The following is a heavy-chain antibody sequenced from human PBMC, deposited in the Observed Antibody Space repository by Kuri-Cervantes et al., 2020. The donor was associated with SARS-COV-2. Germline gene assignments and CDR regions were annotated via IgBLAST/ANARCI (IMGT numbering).Heavy chain of an antibody. D-gene: IGHD3-9*01. Sequence: ASVKVSCKASGYTFTGYYMHWVRQAPGQGLEWMGWINPNSGGTNYAQKFQGWVTMTRDTSISTVYMELSRLRSDDTAVYYCARDGRTYYGILTGYSISYYFDHWGQGALVTVSS. CDR2: INPNSGGT. CDR1: GYTFTGYY. V-gene: IGHV1-2*04. J-gene: IGHJ4*02. CDR3: ARDGRTYYGILTGYSISYYFDH.